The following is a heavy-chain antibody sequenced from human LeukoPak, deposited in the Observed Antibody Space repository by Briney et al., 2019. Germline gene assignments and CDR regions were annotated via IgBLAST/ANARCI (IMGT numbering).Heavy chain of an antibody. CDR2: IYPGDSDT. CDR1: EFIFINYW. CDR3: ARPLDFGGNSNWYFDL. V-gene: IGHV5-51*01. J-gene: IGHJ2*01. Sequence: GESLKISCKGTEFIFINYWIAWVRQMPGKGLEWMGIIYPGDSDTKISPSFEGQVTISADKSISTAYLHLSGLKASDTAMYYCARPLDFGGNSNWYFDLWGRGTLLTVSS. D-gene: IGHD4-23*01.